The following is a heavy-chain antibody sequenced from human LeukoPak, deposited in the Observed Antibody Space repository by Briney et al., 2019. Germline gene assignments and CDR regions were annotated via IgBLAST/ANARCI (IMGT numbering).Heavy chain of an antibody. D-gene: IGHD2-21*02. Sequence: GGSLRLSCAASGFTFSSHAMNWIRQAPGKGLEWVSAISGTGGSTDYAVSVKGRFTISRDNSKNTLFLQMNSLRAEDTAVYYCARSRGAYCGGDCYRSHYFDYWGQGTLVTVSS. J-gene: IGHJ4*02. CDR2: ISGTGGST. CDR1: GFTFSSHA. V-gene: IGHV3-23*01. CDR3: ARSRGAYCGGDCYRSHYFDY.